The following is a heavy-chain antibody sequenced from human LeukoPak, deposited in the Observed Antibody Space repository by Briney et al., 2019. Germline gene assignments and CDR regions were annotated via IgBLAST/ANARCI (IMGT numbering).Heavy chain of an antibody. J-gene: IGHJ5*02. CDR1: GYTFTGYY. D-gene: IGHD3-9*01. V-gene: IGHV1-2*02. CDR3: ARTTYYDILTGYSSGNWFDP. Sequence: ASVKVSCKASGYTFTGYYMHWVGQAPGQGLEWMGWINPNSGGTNYAQKFQGRVTMTRDTSISTAYMELSRLRSDDTAVYYCARTTYYDILTGYSSGNWFDPWGQGTLVTVSS. CDR2: INPNSGGT.